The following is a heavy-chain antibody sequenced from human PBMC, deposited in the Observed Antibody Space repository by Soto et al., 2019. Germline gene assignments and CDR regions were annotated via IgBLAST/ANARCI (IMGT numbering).Heavy chain of an antibody. CDR3: ARDYYDGRGPYSWYFDL. D-gene: IGHD3-22*01. V-gene: IGHV1-69*06. CDR2: IIPIFGTT. Sequence: QVHLVQSGAEVKKPGSSVKVSCKASGGTFSSYPISWVRQAPGQGLEWMGGIIPIFGTTNYAQKFQGRVTITADKSTSTAYMELSSLRSEDTAVYYCARDYYDGRGPYSWYFDLWGRGTLVTVSS. J-gene: IGHJ2*01. CDR1: GGTFSSYP.